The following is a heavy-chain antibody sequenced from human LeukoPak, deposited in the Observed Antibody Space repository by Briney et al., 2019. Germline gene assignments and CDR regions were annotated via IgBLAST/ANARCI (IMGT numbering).Heavy chain of an antibody. CDR1: GGTFSSYA. CDR2: IIPIFGTA. Sequence: GASVKVSCKASGGTFSSYAISWVRQAPGQGLEWMGGIIPIFGTANYAQKFQGRVTITADESTSTAYMELSSLRSEDTAVYYCARSKAIVGATVFDYWGQGTLVTVSS. CDR3: ARSKAIVGATVFDY. D-gene: IGHD1-26*01. V-gene: IGHV1-69*01. J-gene: IGHJ4*02.